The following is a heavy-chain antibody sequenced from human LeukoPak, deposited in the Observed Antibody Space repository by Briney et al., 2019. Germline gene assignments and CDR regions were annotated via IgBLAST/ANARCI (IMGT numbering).Heavy chain of an antibody. Sequence: SETLSLTCTVSGGSISSSSYYWGWIRQPPGKGLEWIGSIYYSGSTYYNPSLKSRVTISVDTSKNQFSLKLSSVTAADTAVYYCATEVGANTFDYWDQGTLVTVSS. J-gene: IGHJ4*02. V-gene: IGHV4-39*01. CDR1: GGSISSSSYY. CDR3: ATEVGANTFDY. D-gene: IGHD1-26*01. CDR2: IYYSGST.